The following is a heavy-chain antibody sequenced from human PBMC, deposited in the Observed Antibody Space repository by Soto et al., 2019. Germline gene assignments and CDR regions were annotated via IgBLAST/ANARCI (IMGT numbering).Heavy chain of an antibody. CDR2: IWYDGSNK. J-gene: IGHJ4*02. CDR3: AREVIAAAGTYFDY. Sequence: GGSLRLSCAASGFTFSSYGMHWVRQAPGKGLEWVAVIWYDGSNKYYADSVKGRFTISRDNSKNTLYLQMNSLRAEDTAVYYCAREVIAAAGTYFDYWGQGTLVTVSS. V-gene: IGHV3-33*01. D-gene: IGHD6-13*01. CDR1: GFTFSSYG.